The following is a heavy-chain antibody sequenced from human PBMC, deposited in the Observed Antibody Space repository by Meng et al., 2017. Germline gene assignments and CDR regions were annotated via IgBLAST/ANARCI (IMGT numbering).Heavy chain of an antibody. V-gene: IGHV2-5*02. J-gene: IGHJ4*02. CDR2: IYWDDDT. CDR3: AHRSSAWAFDS. Sequence: QISLNESGPMRVQHTQSLTLTCPFLAFSLSTGGVGVGWICQPPGKALEWLALIYWDDDTRYSPSLKSRLSITKDTSKNQVFLTMTNMDPVDTATYYCAHRSSAWAFDSWGQGTLVTVSS. CDR1: AFSLSTGGVG. D-gene: IGHD7-27*01.